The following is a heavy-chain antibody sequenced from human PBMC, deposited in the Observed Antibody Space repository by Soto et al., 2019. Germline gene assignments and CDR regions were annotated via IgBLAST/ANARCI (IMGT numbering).Heavy chain of an antibody. Sequence: QVHLVQSGAEVKKPGASVKVSCKASGYTFTRSGISWVRQAPGQGLEWMGWISTYNGDTNYAQTFQGRDTMTADTSTSTVNMALRSLRANDTAVYYCAREGASTYCYYGMDVLDEGTPFSVCS. V-gene: IGHV1-18*01. CDR3: AREGASTYCYYGMDV. J-gene: IGHJ6*02. CDR1: GYTFTRSG. CDR2: ISTYNGDT. D-gene: IGHD6-6*01.